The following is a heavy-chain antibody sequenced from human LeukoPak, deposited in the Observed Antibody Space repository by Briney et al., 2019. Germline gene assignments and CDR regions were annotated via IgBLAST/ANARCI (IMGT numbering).Heavy chain of an antibody. V-gene: IGHV4-59*08. Sequence: PSGTLSLTCTVSGGSISSYYWSWIRQPPGKGLEWIGYIYYSGSTNYNPSLKSRVTISVDTSKNQFSLKLSSVTAADTAVYYCARLGSGWYSIFDYWGQGTLVTVSS. CDR2: IYYSGST. CDR1: GGSISSYY. D-gene: IGHD6-19*01. CDR3: ARLGSGWYSIFDY. J-gene: IGHJ4*02.